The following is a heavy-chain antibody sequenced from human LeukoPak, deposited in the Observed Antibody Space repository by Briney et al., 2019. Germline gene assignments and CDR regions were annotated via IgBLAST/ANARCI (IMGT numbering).Heavy chain of an antibody. CDR3: ATSGGLWAPYYFDY. Sequence: ASVKVFCKVSGYTLTELSMHWVRQAPGKGLEWMGGFDPEDGETIYAQKFQGRVTMTEDTSTDTVYMELSSLRSEDTAVYYCATSGGLWAPYYFDYWGQGTLVTVSS. J-gene: IGHJ4*02. D-gene: IGHD3-10*01. CDR1: GYTLTELS. V-gene: IGHV1-24*01. CDR2: FDPEDGET.